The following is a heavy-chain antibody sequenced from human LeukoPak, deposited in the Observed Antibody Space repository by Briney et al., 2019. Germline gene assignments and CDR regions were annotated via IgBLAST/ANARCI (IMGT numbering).Heavy chain of an antibody. J-gene: IGHJ5*02. CDR3: ARWRVATSGQGFDP. CDR2: IYNSGNT. CDR1: GGSISPYC. Sequence: PSETLSLTCTVSGGSISPYCWSWIRQPPGKELEWIGCIYNSGNTNYSPSLKSRVTISIDTSKNQFSLRLRSVTAADTAIYYCARWRVATSGQGFDPWGQGTLVTVSS. V-gene: IGHV4-59*01. D-gene: IGHD5-12*01.